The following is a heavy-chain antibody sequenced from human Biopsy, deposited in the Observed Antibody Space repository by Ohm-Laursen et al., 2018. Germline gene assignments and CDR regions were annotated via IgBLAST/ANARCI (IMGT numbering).Heavy chain of an antibody. CDR1: GFSFTSYA. V-gene: IGHV3-23*01. CDR2: ISGSGSTT. D-gene: IGHD4-17*01. J-gene: IGHJ6*02. Sequence: SLRLSCAASGFSFTSYAMSWVRQAPGKGLEWVSTISGSGSTTYYADSVKGRFTISRDNSKNTLHLQMNSLRAEDTAIYYCTKSYGDYWGDYYYGLDVWGQGATVTVSS. CDR3: TKSYGDYWGDYYYGLDV.